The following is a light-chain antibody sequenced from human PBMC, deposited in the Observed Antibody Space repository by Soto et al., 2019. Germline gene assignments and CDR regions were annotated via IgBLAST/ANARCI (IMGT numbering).Light chain of an antibody. Sequence: DIQLTQSPSFLSASVGDRVTITCWASQGISSYLAWYQQKPGKAPKLLIYTASTLQSGVPSRFSGSGSGTEFTLTISSLQPEDFATYYCQQHNSYPVTFGGGTKVEIK. CDR1: QGISSY. CDR2: TAS. J-gene: IGKJ4*01. CDR3: QQHNSYPVT. V-gene: IGKV1-9*01.